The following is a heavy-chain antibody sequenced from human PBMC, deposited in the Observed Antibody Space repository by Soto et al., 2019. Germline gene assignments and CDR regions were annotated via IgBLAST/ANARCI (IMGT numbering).Heavy chain of an antibody. CDR2: ISYNGNT. V-gene: IGHV4-31*03. CDR1: GRSITSGGYS. D-gene: IGHD1-1*01. Sequence: QVQLQESGAGLVKPSQTLSLTCTVSGRSITSGGYSWTWIRQHPGMGLEWVGYISYNGNTYYNPSLESRLTISIDTSMNQFSLKVTSVTAADTAVYYCARQPWGTKCYFDSWGQGTLVTVSS. J-gene: IGHJ4*02. CDR3: ARQPWGTKCYFDS.